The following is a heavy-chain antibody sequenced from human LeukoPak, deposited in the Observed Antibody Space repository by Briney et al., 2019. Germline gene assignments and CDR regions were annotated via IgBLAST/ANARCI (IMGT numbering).Heavy chain of an antibody. D-gene: IGHD2/OR15-2a*01. CDR3: ARDFRDRSMPIEY. CDR2: ISSSGIST. CDR1: GFTFSDYY. J-gene: IGHJ4*02. V-gene: IGHV3-11*01. Sequence: GGSLRLSCAASGFTFSDYYMSWIRQAPGKGLEWLSYISSSGISTRYADSVKGRFTISRDNAKNSLFLQMNSLRAEDTAVYYCARDFRDRSMPIEYWGQGTLVTVSS.